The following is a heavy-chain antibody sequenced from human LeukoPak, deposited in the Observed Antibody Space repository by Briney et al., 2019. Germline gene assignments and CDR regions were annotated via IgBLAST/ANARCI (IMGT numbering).Heavy chain of an antibody. V-gene: IGHV3-30*02. CDR2: IRYDGSNK. D-gene: IGHD3-3*01. CDR3: AKYALREIFFGDF. CDR1: GFTFSSYD. Sequence: GGSLRLSCAASGFTFSSYDIHWVRQAPGKGLEWVAFIRYDGSNKYYADSVRGRFTISRDNSKNTLYLHMDSLRAEDTAVYYCAKYALREIFFGDFWGQGTLVAVSS. J-gene: IGHJ4*02.